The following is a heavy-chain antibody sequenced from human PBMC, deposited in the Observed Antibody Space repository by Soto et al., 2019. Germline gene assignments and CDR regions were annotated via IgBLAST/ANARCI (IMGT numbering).Heavy chain of an antibody. J-gene: IGHJ4*02. CDR2: VYYTGST. Sequence: NPSETLSLTCTVSGGSVSNSSHYWTWIRQPPGKGLEWIGYVYYTGSTNYNPSLHSRVTISVDTSKNQFSLTLSSVTAADTAVYYCARGDGFWSGYSYLNYWGQGTPLTVSS. V-gene: IGHV4-61*01. CDR1: GGSVSNSSHY. D-gene: IGHD3-3*01. CDR3: ARGDGFWSGYSYLNY.